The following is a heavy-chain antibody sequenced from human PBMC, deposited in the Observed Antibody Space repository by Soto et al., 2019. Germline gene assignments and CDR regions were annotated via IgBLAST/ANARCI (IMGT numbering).Heavy chain of an antibody. V-gene: IGHV3-30-3*01. CDR2: ISYDGSNK. CDR1: GFTFSSYA. D-gene: IGHD5-12*01. Sequence: PGGSLRLSCAASGFTFSSYAMHWVRQAPGKGLEWVAVISYDGSNKYYADSVKGRFTISRDNSKNTLYLQMNSLRAEDTAVYYCARDQDIGGYYYGMDVWGQGTTV. J-gene: IGHJ6*02. CDR3: ARDQDIGGYYYGMDV.